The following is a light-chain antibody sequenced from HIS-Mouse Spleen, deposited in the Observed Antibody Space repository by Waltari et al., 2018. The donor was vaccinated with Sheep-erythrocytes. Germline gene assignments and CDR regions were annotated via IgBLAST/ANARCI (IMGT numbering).Light chain of an antibody. Sequence: QSALTQPASVSGSSGQSITLSSTGTSRDVGRCNLVSWYQQHPGKAPKRMIYEGSKRPSGVSNRFSGSKSGNTASLTISGLQAEDEADYYCCSYAGSSTFEVFGGGTKLTVL. CDR2: EGS. V-gene: IGLV2-23*03. J-gene: IGLJ2*01. CDR1: SRDVGRCNL. CDR3: CSYAGSSTFEV.